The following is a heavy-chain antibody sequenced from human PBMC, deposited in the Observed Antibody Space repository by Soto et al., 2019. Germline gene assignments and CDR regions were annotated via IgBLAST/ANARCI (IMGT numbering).Heavy chain of an antibody. CDR2: IYYSGST. CDR1: CGSVYRNGYY. Sequence: SETLSLTCSVSCGSVYRNGYYWSWIRQLPEKGLEWIGFIYYSGSTYYNPSLKRRVTISLDTSKNQFSLSLSSVTAADTAVYYCATTPFNWFEPWGQGTLVTVSS. CDR3: ATTPFNWFEP. J-gene: IGHJ5*02. V-gene: IGHV4-31*03.